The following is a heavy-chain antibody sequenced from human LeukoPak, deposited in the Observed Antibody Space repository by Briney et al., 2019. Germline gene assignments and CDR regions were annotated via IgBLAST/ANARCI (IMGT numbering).Heavy chain of an antibody. CDR2: IRSKANSYAT. J-gene: IGHJ4*02. V-gene: IGHV3-73*01. Sequence: GGSLRLSCAASGFTFSGSGMHWVRQAPGKGLEWVGHIRSKANSYATVYAASVKGRFTITRDDSENTAYLQMNSLKTEDTAVYYCASFPSGSYSAYWGQGTLVTVSS. CDR3: ASFPSGSYSAY. CDR1: GFTFSGSG. D-gene: IGHD1-26*01.